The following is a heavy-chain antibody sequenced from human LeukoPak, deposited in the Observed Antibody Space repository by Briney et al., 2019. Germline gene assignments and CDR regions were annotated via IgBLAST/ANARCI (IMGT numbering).Heavy chain of an antibody. CDR3: ATSSSVTHTRDP. CDR1: GYGFTDIY. D-gene: IGHD5/OR15-5a*01. Sequence: ASVTVSFTSSGYGFTDIYFNWVRQAPGQGLEWMGWINPHSGATNYAQRFQGRVSMDASFDTAYMELSRLTSDDTAVYYCATSSSVTHTRDPWGQGTLVTVSS. J-gene: IGHJ5*02. CDR2: INPHSGAT. V-gene: IGHV1-2*02.